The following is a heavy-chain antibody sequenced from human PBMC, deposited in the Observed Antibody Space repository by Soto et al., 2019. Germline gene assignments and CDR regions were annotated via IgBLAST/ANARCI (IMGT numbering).Heavy chain of an antibody. CDR1: GGSISSNNW. CDR3: ARAGIAAAGTNNWFDP. V-gene: IGHV4-4*02. CDR2: IYHSGST. J-gene: IGHJ5*02. Sequence: PSETLSLTCAVSGGSISSNNWWSWVRQPPGKGLEWIGEIYHSGSTNYNPSLKSRVTISVDKSKNQFSLKLSSVTAADTAVYYCARAGIAAAGTNNWFDPWGQGTLVTVSS. D-gene: IGHD6-13*01.